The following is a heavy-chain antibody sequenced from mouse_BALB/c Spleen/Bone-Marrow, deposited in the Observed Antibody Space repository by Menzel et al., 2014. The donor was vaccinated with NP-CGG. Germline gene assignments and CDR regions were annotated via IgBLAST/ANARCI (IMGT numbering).Heavy chain of an antibody. J-gene: IGHJ2*01. CDR3: ARRGGEKDYFDY. CDR2: ITSGGRYT. Sequence: EVQRVESGEDLVKSGGSLKISCAASGFTFSSYGMSWVRQTPDKRLEWVATITSGGRYTYYPDSVKGRFTISRDNAKNTLYLQMSSLKSEDTAMYYCARRGGEKDYFDYWGQGTTLTVSS. V-gene: IGHV5-6*01. CDR1: GFTFSSYG.